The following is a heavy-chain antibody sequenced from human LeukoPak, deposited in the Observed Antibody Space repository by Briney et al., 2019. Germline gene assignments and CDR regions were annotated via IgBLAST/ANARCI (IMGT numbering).Heavy chain of an antibody. CDR3: AKDLKSAPRGY. CDR2: ISGSGGST. V-gene: IGHV3-23*01. J-gene: IGHJ4*02. CDR1: GFTFSSYA. Sequence: GGSLRLSCAASGFTFSSYAMSWVRQAPGKGLEWVSAISGSGGSTYYADSVKGRFTISRDNSKNTLFLQMNSLRAEDTAVYYCAKDLKSAPRGYWGQGTLVAVSS.